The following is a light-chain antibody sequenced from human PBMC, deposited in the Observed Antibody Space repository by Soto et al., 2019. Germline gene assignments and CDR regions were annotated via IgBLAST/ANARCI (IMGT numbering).Light chain of an antibody. V-gene: IGKV1-39*01. Sequence: DIQMTQSPSSLSASVGDRVTITCRASQSISSYLNWYQQKPGKAPQLLIYAASSLQSGVPSRFSGSASVTDFTLTISSLQPEDCATSYCQQGYSIPLTFGGGTKVEIK. CDR1: QSISSY. CDR2: AAS. CDR3: QQGYSIPLT. J-gene: IGKJ4*01.